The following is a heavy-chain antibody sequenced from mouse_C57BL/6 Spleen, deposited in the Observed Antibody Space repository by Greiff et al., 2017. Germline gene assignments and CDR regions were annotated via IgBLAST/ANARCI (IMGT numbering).Heavy chain of an antibody. CDR3: ARKAYGNYDY. CDR2: IDPSDSYT. V-gene: IGHV1-50*01. J-gene: IGHJ2*01. Sequence: VQLQQPGAELVKPGASVKLSCKASGYTFTSYWMQWVKQRPGQGLEWIGEIDPSDSYTNYNQKFKGKATLTVDTPSSTAYMQLSSLTSEDSAVYYCARKAYGNYDYWGQGTTLTVAS. D-gene: IGHD2-1*01. CDR1: GYTFTSYW.